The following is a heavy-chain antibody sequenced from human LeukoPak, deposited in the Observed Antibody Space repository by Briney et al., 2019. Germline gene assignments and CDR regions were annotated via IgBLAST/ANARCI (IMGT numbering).Heavy chain of an antibody. Sequence: ASVKVSCKASGYTFTGYYMHWVRQAPGQGLEWMGWINPNSGGTNYAQKFQGRVTMTRDTSISTAYMELSRLRSDDTAVYYCARALRRVIVVGPNWFDPWGQGTLVTVSS. V-gene: IGHV1-2*02. D-gene: IGHD3-22*01. CDR1: GYTFTGYY. J-gene: IGHJ5*02. CDR2: INPNSGGT. CDR3: ARALRRVIVVGPNWFDP.